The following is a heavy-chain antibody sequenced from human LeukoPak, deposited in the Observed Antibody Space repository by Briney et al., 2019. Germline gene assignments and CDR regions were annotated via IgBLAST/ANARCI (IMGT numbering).Heavy chain of an antibody. J-gene: IGHJ3*02. CDR2: VYYTGTT. CDR1: GGSISTYY. CDR3: AREIGYCAGGSCYFGASDM. Sequence: SETLSLTCTVSGGSISTYYWNWIRQSPGKGLEWIGYVYYTGTTNYNPSLSSRVSISVDTSKDQFSLILTSVTAADTAVYFCAREIGYCAGGSCYFGASDMWGQGTKVRVSS. D-gene: IGHD2-15*01. V-gene: IGHV4-59*12.